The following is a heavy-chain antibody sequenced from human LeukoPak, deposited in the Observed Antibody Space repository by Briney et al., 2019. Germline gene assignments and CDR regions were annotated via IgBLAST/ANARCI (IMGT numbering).Heavy chain of an antibody. V-gene: IGHV4-39*01. CDR2: IYYSGST. D-gene: IGHD6-19*01. CDR1: GGSISSSRYY. Sequence: SETLSLTCTVSGGSISSSRYYWGWIRQPPGKGLDWIGSIYYSGSTYYNASLKSRGTISVDTSKNQFSLKLNSVTAADTAVYFCARQVVAVAGTGYFDYWGQGTLVTVSS. J-gene: IGHJ4*02. CDR3: ARQVVAVAGTGYFDY.